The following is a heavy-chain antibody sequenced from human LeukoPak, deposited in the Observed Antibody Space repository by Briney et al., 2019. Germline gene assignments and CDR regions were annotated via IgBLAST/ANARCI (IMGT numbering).Heavy chain of an antibody. Sequence: SETLSLTRTVSGGSISSGGYYWSWVRQHPGKGLEWIGYIYYSGSTYYNPSLKSRVTISVDTSKNQFSLKLSSVTAADTAVYYCARDYYGSGSYVDWGQGTLVTVSS. D-gene: IGHD3-10*01. V-gene: IGHV4-31*03. CDR1: GGSISSGGYY. CDR3: ARDYYGSGSYVD. CDR2: IYYSGST. J-gene: IGHJ4*02.